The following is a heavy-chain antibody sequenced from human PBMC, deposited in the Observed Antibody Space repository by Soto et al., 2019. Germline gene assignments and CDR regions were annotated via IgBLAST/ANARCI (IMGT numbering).Heavy chain of an antibody. Sequence: SETLSLTCAVYGGSFSGYYWSWIRQPPGKGLEWIGEINHSGSTNYNPSLKSRVTISVDTSKNQFSLKLSSVTAADTAVYYCASRLDAAGQKTFDYWGQGTLVTVSS. CDR1: GGSFSGYY. D-gene: IGHD6-13*01. J-gene: IGHJ4*02. CDR2: INHSGST. V-gene: IGHV4-34*01. CDR3: ASRLDAAGQKTFDY.